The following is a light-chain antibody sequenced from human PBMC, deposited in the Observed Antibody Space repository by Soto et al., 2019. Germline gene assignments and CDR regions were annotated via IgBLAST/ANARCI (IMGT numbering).Light chain of an antibody. CDR3: QQYGSSPPRGVLGFT. J-gene: IGKJ3*01. Sequence: EIVLTQSPGTLSLSPGERATLSCRASQSVSSSYLAWYQQKPGRAPRLLIYGASSRATGIPDRFSGSGSGTDFTLTISRLEPEDFAVYYCQQYGSSPPRGVLGFTFGPGTKVDIK. V-gene: IGKV3-20*01. CDR1: QSVSSSY. CDR2: GAS.